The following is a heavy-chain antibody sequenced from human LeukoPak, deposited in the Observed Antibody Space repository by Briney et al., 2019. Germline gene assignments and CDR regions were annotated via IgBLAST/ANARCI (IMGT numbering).Heavy chain of an antibody. J-gene: IGHJ4*02. CDR1: GFTFSSYG. Sequence: PGGSLRLSCAASGFTFSSYGMHWVRQAPGKGLEWVAVIWYDGSNKYYADSVKGRFTISRDNSKNTLYLQMNSLRAEDTAVYYCAKDPGSGVSDYWGQGTLVTVSS. CDR3: AKDPGSGVSDY. V-gene: IGHV3-33*06. CDR2: IWYDGSNK. D-gene: IGHD3-10*01.